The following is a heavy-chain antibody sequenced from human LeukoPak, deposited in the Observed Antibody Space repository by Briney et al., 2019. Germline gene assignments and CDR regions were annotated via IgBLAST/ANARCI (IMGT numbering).Heavy chain of an antibody. D-gene: IGHD2-2*01. CDR2: ISWNSGSI. CDR1: GFTFDDYA. V-gene: IGHV3-9*01. J-gene: IGHJ4*02. CDR3: AKDTFEGPSCLDY. Sequence: GGSLRLSCAASGFTFDDYAMHWVRQVPGKGLEWVSGISWNSGSIGYADSVKGRFTISRDNAKNSLYLQMNSLRAEDTALYYCAKDTFEGPSCLDYWGQGTLVTVSS.